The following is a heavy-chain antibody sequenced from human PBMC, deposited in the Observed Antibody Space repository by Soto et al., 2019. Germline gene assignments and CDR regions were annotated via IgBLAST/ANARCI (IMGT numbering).Heavy chain of an antibody. CDR2: ICPGDSDT. D-gene: IGHD3-16*01. J-gene: IGHJ6*02. CDR3: ARRDSGVVYYHGLDV. V-gene: IGHV5-51*01. CDR1: GYIFTSSL. Sequence: PGESLKISCKASGYIFTSSLIAWVRQMPGKGLEWMGIICPGDSDTTYSPSFQGQVTISAEKSINTEFLRWSSLKASHTAIYYCARRDSGVVYYHGLDVGGHGTKVNVCS.